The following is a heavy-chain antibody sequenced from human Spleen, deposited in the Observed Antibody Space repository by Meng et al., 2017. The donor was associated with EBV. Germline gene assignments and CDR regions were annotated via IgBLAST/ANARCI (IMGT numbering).Heavy chain of an antibody. CDR1: GGSISSSISY. J-gene: IGHJ4*02. V-gene: IGHV4-39*02. CDR2: IFHSGTT. D-gene: IGHD5-12*01. CDR3: ARGLVVATTSLNYDY. Sequence: QVRRLASAPGLAKPSEPLPLTCPGSGGSISSSISYWTWIRQPPGKGLEWIGEIFHSGTTYYNSSLKSRVTISVDTSENHFSLKLTSVAAADTAIYYCARGLVVATTSLNYDYWGQGTLVTVSS.